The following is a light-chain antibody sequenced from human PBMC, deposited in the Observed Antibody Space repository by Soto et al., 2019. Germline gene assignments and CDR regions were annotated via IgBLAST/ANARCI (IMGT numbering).Light chain of an antibody. V-gene: IGKV1-12*01. CDR2: DAS. CDR1: QGISSW. Sequence: DIQMTQSPSSVSASVGDRVTITCRASQGISSWLAWYQQKPGKAPKLLIYDASSLESGVPSRFSGSGSGTEFTLTISSLQPDDFAAYYCQKYNSAPLTFGGGTKVDIK. J-gene: IGKJ4*01. CDR3: QKYNSAPLT.